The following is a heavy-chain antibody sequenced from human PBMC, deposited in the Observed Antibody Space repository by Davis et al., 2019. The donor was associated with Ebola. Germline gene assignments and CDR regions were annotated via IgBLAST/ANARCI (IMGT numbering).Heavy chain of an antibody. CDR3: ARSSYDFWSGYRGYYYYYMDV. D-gene: IGHD3-3*01. CDR1: GGTFSSYA. V-gene: IGHV1-69*13. Sequence: SVKVSCKASGGTFSSYAISWVRQAPGQGLEWMGGIIPIFGTANYAQKFQGRVTITADESTSTAYMELSSLRSEDTAVYYCARSSYDFWSGYRGYYYYYMDVWGKGTTVTVSS. CDR2: IIPIFGTA. J-gene: IGHJ6*03.